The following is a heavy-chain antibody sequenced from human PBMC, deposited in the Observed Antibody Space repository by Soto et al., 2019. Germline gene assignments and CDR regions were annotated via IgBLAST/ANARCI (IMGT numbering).Heavy chain of an antibody. J-gene: IGHJ5*02. CDR3: ARLSRPNYYDTSGFFKDNWFDP. D-gene: IGHD3-22*01. CDR1: GKTLSEVS. CDR2: IIPIVETP. V-gene: IGHV1-69*13. Sequence: GASVKVSCKVYGKTLSEVSIHWVRQAPGQGLEWMGGIIPIVETPKYAQKFQGRVTITADESTNTVYMELSSLRSEDTAMYYCARLSRPNYYDTSGFFKDNWFDPWGQGTLVTVSS.